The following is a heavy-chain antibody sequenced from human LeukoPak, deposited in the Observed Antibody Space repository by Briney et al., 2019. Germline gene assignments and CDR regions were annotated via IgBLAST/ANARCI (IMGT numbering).Heavy chain of an antibody. D-gene: IGHD6-13*01. V-gene: IGHV4-30-4*01. CDR3: ASDKGYSNNYFDY. Sequence: SQTLSLTCTVSGDSISSDNYYWNWIRQPPGTGLEWIGYIYYSGSTYYNPSLKSRITISVDTSKNQFSLKLSSMTAADTAVYYCASDKGYSNNYFDYWGQGTLVTVSS. CDR2: IYYSGST. CDR1: GDSISSDNYY. J-gene: IGHJ4*02.